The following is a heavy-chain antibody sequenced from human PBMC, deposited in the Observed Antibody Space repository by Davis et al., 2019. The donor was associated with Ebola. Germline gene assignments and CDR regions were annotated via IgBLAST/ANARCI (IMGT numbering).Heavy chain of an antibody. CDR3: ARDRGGDYSFDY. CDR2: INAGNGHT. CDR1: GYIFTRYT. Sequence: AASVKVSCKAYGYIFTRYTIHWVRQGPGQRLEWMGWINAGNGHTENSQKFQGRVTITRDTSASTAYMELSSLRSEDTSVYYCARDRGGDYSFDYWGQGTLVTVSS. J-gene: IGHJ4*02. D-gene: IGHD3-10*01. V-gene: IGHV1-3*01.